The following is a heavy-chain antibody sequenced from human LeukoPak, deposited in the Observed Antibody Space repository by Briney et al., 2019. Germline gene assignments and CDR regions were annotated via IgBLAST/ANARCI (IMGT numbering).Heavy chain of an antibody. CDR3: ARFWSGHRFDP. V-gene: IGHV1-69*13. CDR1: GGTFSSYA. D-gene: IGHD3-3*01. CDR2: IIPIFGTA. Sequence: SVKVSCKASGGTFSSYAISWVRQAPGQGLEWMGGIIPIFGTANYAQKFQGRVTITADESTSTAYMELSSLRPGDTAVYYCARFWSGHRFDPWGQGTLVTASS. J-gene: IGHJ5*02.